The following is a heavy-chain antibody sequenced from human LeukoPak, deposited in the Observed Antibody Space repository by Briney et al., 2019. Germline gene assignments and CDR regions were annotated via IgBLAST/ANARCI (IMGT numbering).Heavy chain of an antibody. V-gene: IGHV4-59*08. CDR1: GGSISSYY. D-gene: IGHD1-20*01. CDR2: IYYSGST. J-gene: IGHJ5*02. CDR3: ARYNWNERRGNWFDP. Sequence: SETLSLTCTVSGGSISSYYWSWIRQPPGKGLEWIGYIYYSGSTNYNPSLKSRVTISVDTSKNQFSLKLSSVTAADTAVYYCARYNWNERRGNWFDPWGQGTLVTVSS.